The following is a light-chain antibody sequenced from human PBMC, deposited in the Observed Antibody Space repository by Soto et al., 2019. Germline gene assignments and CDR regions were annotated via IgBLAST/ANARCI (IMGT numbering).Light chain of an antibody. V-gene: IGKV3-15*01. Sequence: EVLMTQSPATLSTSPGEGATLSCRASQGVGRSVAWYQQTPGQSPRPLIYSASTRASGVPARFSGSGSGTEFTLTISSLLSEDFAVYSCQQYYYWPLTFGGGTKV. CDR3: QQYYYWPLT. CDR2: SAS. J-gene: IGKJ4*01. CDR1: QGVGRS.